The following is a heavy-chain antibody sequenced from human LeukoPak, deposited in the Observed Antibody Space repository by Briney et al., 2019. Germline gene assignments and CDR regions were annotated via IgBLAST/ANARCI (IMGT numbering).Heavy chain of an antibody. CDR1: GGSISSYY. J-gene: IGHJ4*02. D-gene: IGHD3-3*01. CDR2: IYYSGST. V-gene: IGHV4-59*08. Sequence: PSETLSLTCTVSGGSISSYYWSWIRQPPGKGLEWIGYIYYSGSTNYNPSLKSRVTISVDTSKNQFSLKLSSVTAADTAVYYCARHGRKWSGYYKTAYYFDYWGQGTLVTVSS. CDR3: ARHGRKWSGYYKTAYYFDY.